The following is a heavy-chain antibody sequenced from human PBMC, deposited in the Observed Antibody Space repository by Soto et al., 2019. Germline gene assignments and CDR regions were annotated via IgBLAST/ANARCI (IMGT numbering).Heavy chain of an antibody. V-gene: IGHV1-8*01. CDR2: MNPNTGNT. D-gene: IGHD6-13*01. CDR1: GYTFINYD. CDR3: AKATREAARPGLSYYMDV. Sequence: QVQLVQSGAEVKKPGASVKVSCKASGYTFINYDINWVRQATGQGLEWMGWMNPNTGNTGYAQKFQGRVTMTRNTSTTTAYMELSSLRSDDTAVYYCAKATREAARPGLSYYMDVWGKGTTVTVSS. J-gene: IGHJ6*03.